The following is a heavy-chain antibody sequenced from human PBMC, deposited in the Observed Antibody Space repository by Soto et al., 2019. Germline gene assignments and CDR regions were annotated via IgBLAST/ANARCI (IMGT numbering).Heavy chain of an antibody. J-gene: IGHJ2*01. CDR2: IIPIFGTA. Sequence: QVQLVQSGAEVKKPGSSVTVSCKASGGTFSSYTISWVRQAPGQGLEWMGGIIPIFGTANYAQKFQGRVTITADESTSTAYKELSSLRSEETAGYYWARGNHRLLPLPYIDLWGRGALVTVSS. CDR3: ARGNHRLLPLPYIDL. CDR1: GGTFSSYT. D-gene: IGHD5-12*01. V-gene: IGHV1-69*12.